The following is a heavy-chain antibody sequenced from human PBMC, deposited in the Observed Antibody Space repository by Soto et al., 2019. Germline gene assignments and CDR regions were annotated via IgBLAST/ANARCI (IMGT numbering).Heavy chain of an antibody. J-gene: IGHJ4*02. CDR2: ISGSGGST. Sequence: EVQLLESGGGLVQPGGSLRLSCAASGFTFSSYAMSWVRQAPGKGLEWVSAISGSGGSTYYAYSVKGRFTISRDNSKNTLYLQMNSLRAEDTAVYSCAKSRPPLIMITFGGVIVPSDYWGQGTLVTVSS. V-gene: IGHV3-23*01. D-gene: IGHD3-16*02. CDR3: AKSRPPLIMITFGGVIVPSDY. CDR1: GFTFSSYA.